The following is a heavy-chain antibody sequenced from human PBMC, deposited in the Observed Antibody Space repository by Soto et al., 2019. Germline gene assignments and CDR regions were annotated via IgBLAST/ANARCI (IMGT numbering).Heavy chain of an antibody. Sequence: PGGSLRLSCAASGFTFSNAWMSWVRQAPGKGLEWVGRIKSKTDGGTTDYAAPVKGRFTISRDDSKNTLYLQMNSLKTEDTAVYCCTTEKGIDDFYYYFDYWGQGTLVTVSS. J-gene: IGHJ4*02. CDR1: GFTFSNAW. D-gene: IGHD2-21*02. V-gene: IGHV3-15*01. CDR3: TTEKGIDDFYYYFDY. CDR2: IKSKTDGGTT.